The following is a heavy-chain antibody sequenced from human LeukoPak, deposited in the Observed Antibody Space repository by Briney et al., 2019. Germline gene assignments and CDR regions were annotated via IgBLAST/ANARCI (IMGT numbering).Heavy chain of an antibody. V-gene: IGHV3-66*02. Sequence: GGSLRLSCAASGFTFSVYPMNWVRQAPGKGLEWLSNIRSDGDAYYADSVKGRFTISRDNSKNTLYLQMNSLRAEDTAVYYCARTSGYYDTPDFDYWGQGTLVTVSS. J-gene: IGHJ4*02. CDR1: GFTFSVYP. CDR2: IRSDGDA. CDR3: ARTSGYYDTPDFDY. D-gene: IGHD3-22*01.